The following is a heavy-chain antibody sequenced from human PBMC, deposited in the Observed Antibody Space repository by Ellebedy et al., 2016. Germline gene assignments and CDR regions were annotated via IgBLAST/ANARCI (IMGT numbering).Heavy chain of an antibody. Sequence: ASVKVSXKASRYTFTGYYMHWVRQAPGQGLEWMGWINPNSGGTNYAQKFQGRVTMTRDTSISTAYMELSRLRSDDTAVYYCASGGAVATTYLRWDYWGQGTLVTVSS. CDR1: RYTFTGYY. V-gene: IGHV1-2*02. CDR3: ASGGAVATTYLRWDY. J-gene: IGHJ4*02. D-gene: IGHD5-12*01. CDR2: INPNSGGT.